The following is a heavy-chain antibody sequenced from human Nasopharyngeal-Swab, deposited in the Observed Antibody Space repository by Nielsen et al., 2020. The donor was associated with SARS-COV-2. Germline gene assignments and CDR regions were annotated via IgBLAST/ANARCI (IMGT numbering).Heavy chain of an antibody. CDR2: ISSSGSTR. CDR3: ARDYCSNTSCYDY. J-gene: IGHJ4*02. Sequence: GGSLRLSCAASGFTFSSYEMNWVRQAPGKGLEWVSYISSSGSTRYYADSVKGRFTISRDNAKNSLYLHMNSLRAEDTAVYYCARDYCSNTSCYDYWGQGTLVTVSS. V-gene: IGHV3-48*03. D-gene: IGHD2-2*01. CDR1: GFTFSSYE.